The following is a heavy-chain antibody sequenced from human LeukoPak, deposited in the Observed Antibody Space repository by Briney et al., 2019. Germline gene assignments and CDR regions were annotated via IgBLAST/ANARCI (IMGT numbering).Heavy chain of an antibody. Sequence: SETLSLTCTVSGGSISSNYWSWIRQPPGKGLEWIGYIYDSGTTNYNPSLKSRATIPEDMSKNQFSLKVRSVTAADTAVYYCARSTGGWSYFDHWGQGILVTVSS. CDR3: ARSTGGWSYFDH. D-gene: IGHD6-19*01. CDR1: GGSISSNY. CDR2: IYDSGTT. J-gene: IGHJ4*02. V-gene: IGHV4-59*01.